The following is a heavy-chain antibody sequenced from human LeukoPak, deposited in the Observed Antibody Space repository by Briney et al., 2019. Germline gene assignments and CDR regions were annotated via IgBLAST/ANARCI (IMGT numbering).Heavy chain of an antibody. V-gene: IGHV5-51*01. J-gene: IGHJ4*02. CDR2: IYLGDPDT. D-gene: IGHD6-19*01. Sequence: GESLKISCKGSGYSFTNYWIGWVRQMPGKGLEWMGIIYLGDPDTRYSPSFQGQVTISADKSIRTAYLQWSSLKASDTAMYYCARHPSYMSGWPLDYWGQGTLVTVSS. CDR3: ARHPSYMSGWPLDY. CDR1: GYSFTNYW.